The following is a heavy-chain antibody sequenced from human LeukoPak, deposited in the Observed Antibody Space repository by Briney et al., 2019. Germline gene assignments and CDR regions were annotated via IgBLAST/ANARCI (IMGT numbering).Heavy chain of an antibody. Sequence: GGSLRLSCAASGFTVSSNYMTWVRQAPGKGLEWVSVIYSGGTTYYADSVKARFIISRDNSKNMLYLQMNSLRAEDTAVCYCAGGGNSVLDYWGQGTLVTVSS. CDR1: GFTVSSNY. J-gene: IGHJ4*02. CDR2: IYSGGTT. V-gene: IGHV3-66*01. D-gene: IGHD4-23*01. CDR3: AGGGNSVLDY.